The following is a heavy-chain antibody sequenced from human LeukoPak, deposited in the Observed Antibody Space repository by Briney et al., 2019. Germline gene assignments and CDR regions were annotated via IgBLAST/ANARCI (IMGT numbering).Heavy chain of an antibody. J-gene: IGHJ4*02. D-gene: IGHD1-14*01. CDR3: ARDKRAPDQSLSDY. Sequence: SETLSLTCTVSGVSISSYCWSWIRQPAGKGLEWFGLIYTSGSTNYNPSLKSRVTMSVDTSKNQFSLKLSSVTAADTAVYYCARDKRAPDQSLSDYWGQGTLVTVSS. CDR1: GVSISSYC. V-gene: IGHV4-4*07. CDR2: IYTSGST.